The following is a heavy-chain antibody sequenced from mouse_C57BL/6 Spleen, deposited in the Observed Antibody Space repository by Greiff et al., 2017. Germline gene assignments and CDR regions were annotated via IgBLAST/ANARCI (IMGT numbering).Heavy chain of an antibody. CDR1: GYTFTSYW. D-gene: IGHD2-4*01. V-gene: IGHV1-64*01. CDR2: IPPNSGST. Sequence: HVHVKPSWAELVKPGASVKLSCKASGYTFTSYWLHWVKQRPGQGLEWIGMIPPNSGSTNYNEKFKSKATLTVDKSSSTAYMQLSSLTSEDSAVYYCASYDYSWFAYWGQGTLVTVYA. CDR3: ASYDYSWFAY. J-gene: IGHJ3*01.